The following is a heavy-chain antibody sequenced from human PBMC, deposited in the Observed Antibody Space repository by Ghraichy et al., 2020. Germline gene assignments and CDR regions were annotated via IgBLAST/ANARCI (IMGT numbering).Heavy chain of an antibody. Sequence: TLSLTCTVSGGSISGYYWSWIRQPAGQRLEWLGRIYASGTTNYNPSFKTRLTLSVDTSMNRVSLSLKSVTAADTAIYYCARGREYRLLDYSYGMAVWGQGTTITVSS. CDR2: IYASGTT. V-gene: IGHV4-4*07. CDR1: GGSISGYY. J-gene: IGHJ6*01. CDR3: ARGREYRLLDYSYGMAV. D-gene: IGHD2/OR15-2a*01.